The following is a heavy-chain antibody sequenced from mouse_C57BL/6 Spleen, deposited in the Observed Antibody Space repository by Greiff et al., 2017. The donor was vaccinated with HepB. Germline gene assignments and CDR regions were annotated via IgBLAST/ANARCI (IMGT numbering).Heavy chain of an antibody. CDR3: ASRSSYDYYAMDY. D-gene: IGHD1-1*01. CDR2: IHPNSGST. J-gene: IGHJ4*01. Sequence: QVHVKQPGAELVKPGDSVSLSCTASGYTFTSYWMHWVKQRPGQGLEWIGMIHPNSGSTNYNEKFKIKATLTVDKYSSTAYMQLSSLTSEDSAVYYCASRSSYDYYAMDYWGQGTSVTVSS. CDR1: GYTFTSYW. V-gene: IGHV1-64*01.